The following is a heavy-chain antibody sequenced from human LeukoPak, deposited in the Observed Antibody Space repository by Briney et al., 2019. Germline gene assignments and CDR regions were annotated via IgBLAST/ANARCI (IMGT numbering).Heavy chain of an antibody. CDR3: AKFLAPLAYFDY. V-gene: IGHV3-15*01. CDR1: GFTFSNAW. CDR2: IKSKTDGGTT. J-gene: IGHJ4*02. D-gene: IGHD2-21*01. Sequence: GGTLRLSCAASGFTFSNAWMSWVRQAPGKGLEWVGRIKSKTDGGTTDYAAPVKGRFTISRDNSKNTLYLQMNSLRAEDTAVYYCAKFLAPLAYFDYWGQGTLVTVSS.